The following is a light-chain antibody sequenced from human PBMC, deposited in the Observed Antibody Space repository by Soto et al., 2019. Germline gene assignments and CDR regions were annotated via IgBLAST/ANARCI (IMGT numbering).Light chain of an antibody. CDR2: RNY. CDR1: RSNIGSNY. Sequence: QLVLTQPASASGTPGQRVTISCSGSRSNIGSNYVYWYQQLPGAAPKLLMYRNYQRPSGVPDRFSGAKSGTSASLVIIGLRSEDEADYYCAAWDDSLSAVVFGGGTKVTVL. CDR3: AAWDDSLSAVV. J-gene: IGLJ2*01. V-gene: IGLV1-47*01.